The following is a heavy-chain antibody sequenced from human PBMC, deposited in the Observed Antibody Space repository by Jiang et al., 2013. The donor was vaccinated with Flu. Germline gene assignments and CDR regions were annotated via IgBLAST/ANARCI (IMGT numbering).Heavy chain of an antibody. D-gene: IGHD4-17*01. CDR3: ARENGVSDHRIDY. J-gene: IGHJ4*02. CDR2: IYHSGRT. CDR1: GYSISSDSY. Sequence: LLKPSETLSLTCAVSGYSISSDSYWGWIRQPPGKGLEWIGSIYHSGRTFYNPSLKSRVTMSVDTPKNQFSLKLTSVTAADTALYYCARENGVSDHRIDYWGPGNPGHRLL. V-gene: IGHV4-38-2*02.